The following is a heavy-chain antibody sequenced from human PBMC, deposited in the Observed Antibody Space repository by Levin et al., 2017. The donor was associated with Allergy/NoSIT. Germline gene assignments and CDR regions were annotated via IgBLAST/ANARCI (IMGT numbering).Heavy chain of an antibody. Sequence: ASVKVSCKASGYTFTSYGISWVRQAPGQGLEWMGWISAYNGNTNYAQKLQGRVTMTTDTSTSTAYMELRSLRSDDTAVYYCARGPYYYDSSGSGDFDYWGQGTLVTVSS. CDR2: ISAYNGNT. V-gene: IGHV1-18*01. J-gene: IGHJ4*02. CDR1: GYTFTSYG. CDR3: ARGPYYYDSSGSGDFDY. D-gene: IGHD3-22*01.